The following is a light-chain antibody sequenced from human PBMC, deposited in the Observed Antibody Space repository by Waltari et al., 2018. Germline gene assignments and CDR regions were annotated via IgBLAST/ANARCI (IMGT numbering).Light chain of an antibody. CDR2: DAS. Sequence: DIQMTQSPSSLSASVGDRVTITCQATQDINNFLNWYQQKPGRAPSPLIYDASNLETGVTSRFSGSGSGTHFTLTISSLQTEDSATYYCQQYDTLPPSFGGGTKVE. V-gene: IGKV1-33*01. CDR1: QDINNF. J-gene: IGKJ4*01. CDR3: QQYDTLPPS.